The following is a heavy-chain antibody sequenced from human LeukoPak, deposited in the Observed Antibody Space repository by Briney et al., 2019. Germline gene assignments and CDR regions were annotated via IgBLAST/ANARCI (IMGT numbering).Heavy chain of an antibody. CDR2: ISSSSSYI. V-gene: IGHV3-21*04. CDR1: GFIFRDYA. Sequence: PGGPLSFSCRASGFIFRDYAVSWVRPAPGKGLDWFSSISSSSSYIYYADSVKGRFTISRDNAKNSLYLQMNSLRAEDTALYYRAKGYLERTYGDYFDYWGQGTLVTVSS. D-gene: IGHD4-17*01. CDR3: AKGYLERTYGDYFDY. J-gene: IGHJ4*02.